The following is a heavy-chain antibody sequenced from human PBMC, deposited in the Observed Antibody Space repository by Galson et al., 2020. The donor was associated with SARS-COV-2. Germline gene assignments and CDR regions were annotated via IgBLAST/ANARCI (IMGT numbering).Heavy chain of an antibody. V-gene: IGHV3-7*01. J-gene: IGHJ6*02. CDR1: GFTFSSYW. Sequence: PGGSLRLSCAASGFTFSSYWMSWVRQAPGKGLEWVANIKQDGSEKYYVDSVKGRFTISRDNAKNSLYLQMNSLRAEDTAVYYCARVQFPDSSSWWFYYYGMDVWGQGTTVTVSS. D-gene: IGHD6-13*01. CDR3: ARVQFPDSSSWWFYYYGMDV. CDR2: IKQDGSEK.